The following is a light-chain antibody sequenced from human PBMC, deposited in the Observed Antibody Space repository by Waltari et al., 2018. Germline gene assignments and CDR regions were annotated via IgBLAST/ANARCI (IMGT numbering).Light chain of an antibody. V-gene: IGLV1-44*01. CDR2: GNN. CDR1: SSNIGSHS. J-gene: IGLJ3*02. Sequence: QSVLTQPPSASGTPGQTVTISCSGSSSNIGSHSLHWYQQLPGAAPKLVIYGNNERPSGVPDRFSGSKSGTSASLAISGLQSEDEADYYCATWDDSLNGWVFGGGTKLTVL. CDR3: ATWDDSLNGWV.